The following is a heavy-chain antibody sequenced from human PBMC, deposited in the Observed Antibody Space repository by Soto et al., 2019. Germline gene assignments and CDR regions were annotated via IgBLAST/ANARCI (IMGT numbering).Heavy chain of an antibody. CDR1: GFTFSSYA. V-gene: IGHV3-23*01. CDR3: AKDLLGP. D-gene: IGHD7-27*01. Sequence: GVLLRLCNTASGFTFSSYAMSWVRQAPGKGLEWVSAISGSGGSTYYADSVKGRFTISRDNSKNTLYLQMNSLRAEDTAVYYCAKDLLGPWGQGTLVTVSS. J-gene: IGHJ5*02. CDR2: ISGSGGST.